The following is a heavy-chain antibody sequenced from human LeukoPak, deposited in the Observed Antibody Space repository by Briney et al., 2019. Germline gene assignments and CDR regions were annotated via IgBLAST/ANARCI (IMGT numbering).Heavy chain of an antibody. D-gene: IGHD3-22*01. J-gene: IGHJ4*02. CDR2: ISSSSSYI. CDR3: AREYYYDSSGYYPTFDY. Sequence: GGSLRLSCAASGFTFSSYSMNWVRQAPGKGLEWVSSISSSSSYIYYADSVKGRFTISRDNAKNSLYLQMNGLRDEDTAVYYCAREYYYDSSGYYPTFDYWGQGTLVTVSS. CDR1: GFTFSSYS. V-gene: IGHV3-21*01.